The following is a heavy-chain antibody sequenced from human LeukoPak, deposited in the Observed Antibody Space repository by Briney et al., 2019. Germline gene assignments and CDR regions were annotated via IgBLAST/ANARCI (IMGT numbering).Heavy chain of an antibody. D-gene: IGHD2-2*01. Sequence: SVMVSCKAAGSIFSSYGIRRVRQAPGQWLEWMGGIIPIFGTANYAQKFQGRVTITADESTSTAYMELSSLRSEDTAVYYCARGRYCSSTSCYGTLYNWFDPWGQGTLVTVSS. CDR3: ARGRYCSSTSCYGTLYNWFDP. V-gene: IGHV1-69*13. CDR1: GSIFSSYG. CDR2: IIPIFGTA. J-gene: IGHJ5*02.